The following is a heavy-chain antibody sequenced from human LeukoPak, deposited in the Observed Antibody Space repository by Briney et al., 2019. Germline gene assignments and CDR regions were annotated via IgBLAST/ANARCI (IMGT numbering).Heavy chain of an antibody. CDR2: IYYSGST. CDR3: ARVDPDSSSTLEVFDY. V-gene: IGHV4-59*01. Sequence: SETLSLTCTVSGGSISSYYWSWIRQPPGKGLEWIGHIYYSGSTNYSPSLKSRVTISVDTSKNQFSLKLSSVTAADTAVYYCARVDPDSSSTLEVFDYWGQGTLVTVSS. J-gene: IGHJ4*02. CDR1: GGSISSYY. D-gene: IGHD6-6*01.